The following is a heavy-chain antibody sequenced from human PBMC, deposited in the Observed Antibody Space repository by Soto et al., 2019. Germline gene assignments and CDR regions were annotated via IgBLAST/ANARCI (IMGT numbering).Heavy chain of an antibody. V-gene: IGHV6-1*01. Sequence: PSQTLSLTCAISGDSVSSNSAAWNWIRQSPSRGLEWLGRTYYRSKWYNDYAVSVKSRITINPDTSKNQFSLQLNSVTPEDTAVYYCARDRTRPLSMVRPRGVSSDIWGQGTMVTVSS. CDR2: TYYRSKWYN. CDR1: GDSVSSNSAA. CDR3: ARDRTRPLSMVRPRGVSSDI. J-gene: IGHJ3*02. D-gene: IGHD3-10*01.